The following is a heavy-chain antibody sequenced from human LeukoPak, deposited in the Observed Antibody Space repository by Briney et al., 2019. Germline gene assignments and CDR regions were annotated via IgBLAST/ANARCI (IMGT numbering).Heavy chain of an antibody. J-gene: IGHJ6*04. D-gene: IGHD6-13*01. CDR1: GFTFSSYA. Sequence: TGGSLRLSCAASGFTFSSYAMHWVRQAPGKGLEWVAVISYDGSNKYYADSVKGRFTISRDNSKNTLYLQMNSLRAEDTAVYYCARDHYEIDSWHTARVLYYGMDVWGKGTTVTVSS. CDR2: ISYDGSNK. V-gene: IGHV3-30*04. CDR3: ARDHYEIDSWHTARVLYYGMDV.